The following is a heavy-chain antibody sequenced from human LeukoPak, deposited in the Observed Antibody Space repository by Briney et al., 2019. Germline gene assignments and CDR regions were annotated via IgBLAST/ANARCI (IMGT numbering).Heavy chain of an antibody. J-gene: IGHJ4*02. D-gene: IGHD2-15*01. CDR3: ARDPPIVVGIRAPDY. CDR1: GGSISSSSYY. V-gene: IGHV4-39*07. Sequence: SETLSLTCTVSGGSISSSSYYWGWIRQPPGKGLEWIGSIYYSGSTYYNPSLKSRVTISVDTSKNQFSLKLSSVTAADTAVYYCARDPPIVVGIRAPDYWGQGTLVTVSS. CDR2: IYYSGST.